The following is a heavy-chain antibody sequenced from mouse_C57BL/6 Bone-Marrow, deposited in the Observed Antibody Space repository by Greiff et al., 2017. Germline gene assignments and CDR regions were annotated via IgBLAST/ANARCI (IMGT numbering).Heavy chain of an antibody. CDR2: IDPSDSYT. J-gene: IGHJ4*01. CDR1: GYTFTSYW. V-gene: IGHV1-50*01. Sequence: QVQLKQPGAELVKPGASVKLSCKASGYTFTSYWMQWVKQRPGQGLEWIGEIDPSDSYTNYNQKFKGKATLNVDTSSSTAYMQLSSLTSEDSAVYYCSRHDYDGNYYAMDYWGQGTSVTVSS. CDR3: SRHDYDGNYYAMDY. D-gene: IGHD2-4*01.